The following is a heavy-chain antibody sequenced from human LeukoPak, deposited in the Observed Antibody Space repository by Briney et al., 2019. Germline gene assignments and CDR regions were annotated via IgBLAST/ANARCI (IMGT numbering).Heavy chain of an antibody. Sequence: SETLSLTCTVSGGSISSYYWSWIRQPPGKGLEWIGYIYYSGSTNYNPSLKSRVTISVDTSKNQFSLKLSSVTVADTAVYYCARQGCSYGLPIDYWGQGTLVTVSS. CDR2: IYYSGST. CDR3: ARQGCSYGLPIDY. D-gene: IGHD5-18*01. CDR1: GGSISSYY. J-gene: IGHJ4*02. V-gene: IGHV4-59*08.